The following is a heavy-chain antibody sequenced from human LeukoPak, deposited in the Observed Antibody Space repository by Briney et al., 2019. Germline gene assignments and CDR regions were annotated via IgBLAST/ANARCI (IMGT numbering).Heavy chain of an antibody. CDR1: GYTFTAYY. CDR3: ARDGQRNSGYDY. J-gene: IGHJ4*02. Sequence: ASVKVSCKASGYTFTAYYLHWVRQAPGQGPEWMGWIYPNSGATNYAQKFQGRVTMSRDTSISTAYMELSRLTSDDTALYYCARDGQRNSGYDYWGRGTLVTVSS. V-gene: IGHV1-2*02. D-gene: IGHD3-22*01. CDR2: IYPNSGAT.